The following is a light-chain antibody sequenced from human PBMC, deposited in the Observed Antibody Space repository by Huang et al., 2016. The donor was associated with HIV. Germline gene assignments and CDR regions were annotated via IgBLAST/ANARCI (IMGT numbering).Light chain of an antibody. CDR1: QGISSY. J-gene: IGKJ4*01. CDR2: AAS. Sequence: IQLTQSPSSLSASVGDRVTITCRASQGISSYLAWYQQKPGKPPKLLIYAASTLQSGVPSRFSGSGSGTDFTLTISSLQPEDFATYYCQELHTYPVTFGGGTKVEIK. CDR3: QELHTYPVT. V-gene: IGKV1-9*01.